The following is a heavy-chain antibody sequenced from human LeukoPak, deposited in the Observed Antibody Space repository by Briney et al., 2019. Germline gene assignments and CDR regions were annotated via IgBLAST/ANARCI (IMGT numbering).Heavy chain of an antibody. D-gene: IGHD6-13*01. Sequence: SETLSLTRSVSGGSISSHYWIWFRQPPGKGLEWIGHRHDSGSSNYNPSLKSRVTISIDTSKNQFSLKLNSVTAADTADYYCARVAAAGIRKYYYGMDVWGQGTTVTVSS. CDR2: RHDSGSS. CDR1: GGSISSHY. J-gene: IGHJ6*02. CDR3: ARVAAAGIRKYYYGMDV. V-gene: IGHV4-59*11.